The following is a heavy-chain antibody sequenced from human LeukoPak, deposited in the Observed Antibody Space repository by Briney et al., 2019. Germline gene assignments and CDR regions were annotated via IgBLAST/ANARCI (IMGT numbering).Heavy chain of an antibody. CDR3: TRNYNTQDFDY. J-gene: IGHJ4*02. V-gene: IGHV3-49*04. CDR2: IRSSPNGATT. Sequence: PGRSLRLSCTTSGFTFSVFAINWVRQAPGKGLEWVGLIRSSPNGATTEYAASVKGRFTLSRDDSKNIAYLQMNSLKSEDTAVYYCTRNYNTQDFDYWGQGILVTVSS. D-gene: IGHD3-22*01. CDR1: GFTFSVFA.